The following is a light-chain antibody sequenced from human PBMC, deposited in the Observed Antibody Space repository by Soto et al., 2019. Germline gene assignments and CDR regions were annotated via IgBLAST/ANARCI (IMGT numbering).Light chain of an antibody. V-gene: IGLV3-21*02. CDR3: QVWDSSSQHYV. J-gene: IGLJ1*01. Sequence: SYELAQPPSGSMAPGQTATITCEENNIGSNSVHWYRQKPGQAPVLRVYDNSDRPSGIPERFSGSNSGNTATLTISRVEAGDEADYYCQVWDSSSQHYVFGTGTKVTVL. CDR1: NIGSNS. CDR2: DNS.